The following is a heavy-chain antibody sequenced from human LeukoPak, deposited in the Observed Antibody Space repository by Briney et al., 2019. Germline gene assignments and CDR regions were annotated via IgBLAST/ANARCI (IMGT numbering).Heavy chain of an antibody. D-gene: IGHD3-3*01. CDR1: GFTFSSYW. V-gene: IGHV3-7*01. CDR3: ARDRYDFWSGYSFDAFDI. J-gene: IGHJ3*02. CDR2: IKQDGSEK. Sequence: GGSLRLSCAASGFTFSSYWMSWVRQAPGKGLEWVANIKQDGSEKYYVDSVKGRLTISRDNAKNSLYLQMNSLRAEDTAVYYCARDRYDFWSGYSFDAFDIWGQGTMVTVSS.